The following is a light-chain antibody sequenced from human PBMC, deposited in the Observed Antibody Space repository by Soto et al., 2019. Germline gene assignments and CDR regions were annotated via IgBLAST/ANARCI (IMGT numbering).Light chain of an antibody. J-gene: IGKJ1*01. Sequence: VLTQTQLSAPVTLGQPASISCRSSQSLVHVNGITYLSWLQQRPGQPPKLLIDRVSNRVSVVPDRFTGSGAGADFTLMISAVEAEDVGTYYCLQSTDFPRAFGQGTKLEI. CDR1: QSLVHVNGITY. CDR2: RVS. CDR3: LQSTDFPRA. V-gene: IGKV2-24*01.